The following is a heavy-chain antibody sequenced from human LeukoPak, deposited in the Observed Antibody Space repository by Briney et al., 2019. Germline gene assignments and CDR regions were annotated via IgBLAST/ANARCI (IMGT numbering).Heavy chain of an antibody. Sequence: HSGGSLRLSCAASGFTFAEYTMHWVRRAPGKGLEWVSLISWNGARIHYGDSVKGRFTIFRDNSKNSLYLQMNSLRTEDTALYYCVKDLVAASENVRGWYPMDYWGQGTLVTVSS. D-gene: IGHD6-19*01. CDR3: VKDLVAASENVRGWYPMDY. J-gene: IGHJ4*02. V-gene: IGHV3-43*01. CDR1: GFTFAEYT. CDR2: ISWNGARI.